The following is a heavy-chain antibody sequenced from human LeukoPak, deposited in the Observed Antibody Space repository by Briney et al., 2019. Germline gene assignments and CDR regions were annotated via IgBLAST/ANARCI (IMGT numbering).Heavy chain of an antibody. CDR3: ARGRYSNWERYYYMDV. J-gene: IGHJ6*03. CDR1: GGSLSAYY. V-gene: IGHV4-34*01. D-gene: IGHD4-11*01. Sequence: SETLSLTCTVYGGSLSAYYWSWIRQSPGKGLEWIGEINKSESINYNPSLKSRVTISVDTSKNQVSLQLSPVTAADTAVYYCARGRYSNWERYYYMDVWGKGATVTVSS. CDR2: INKSESI.